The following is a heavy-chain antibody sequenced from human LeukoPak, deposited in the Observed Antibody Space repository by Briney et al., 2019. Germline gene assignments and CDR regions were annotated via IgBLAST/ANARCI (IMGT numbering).Heavy chain of an antibody. Sequence: ASVTVSCKASGYTFTSYAMHWVRQAPGPRLEWMGWINAGNGNTKYSQKFQGRVTITRDTSASTAYMELSSLRSEDTAVYYCARDRSTMVRGVINKHNWFDPWGQGTLVTVSS. CDR1: GYTFTSYA. J-gene: IGHJ5*02. D-gene: IGHD3-10*01. CDR2: INAGNGNT. V-gene: IGHV1-3*01. CDR3: ARDRSTMVRGVINKHNWFDP.